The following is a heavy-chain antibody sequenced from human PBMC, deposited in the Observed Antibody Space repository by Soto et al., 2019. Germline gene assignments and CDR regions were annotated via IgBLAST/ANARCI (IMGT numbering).Heavy chain of an antibody. CDR3: ARDRGFWSGYYSPRYYFDY. CDR1: GFTFSSYS. D-gene: IGHD3-3*01. V-gene: IGHV3-21*01. J-gene: IGHJ4*02. Sequence: VQLVESGGGVVQPGRSLRLSCAASGFTFSSYSMNWVRQAPGKGLEWVSSISSSSSYIYYADSVKGRFTISRDNAKNSLYLQMNSLRAEDTAVYYCARDRGFWSGYYSPRYYFDYWGQGTLVTVSS. CDR2: ISSSSSYI.